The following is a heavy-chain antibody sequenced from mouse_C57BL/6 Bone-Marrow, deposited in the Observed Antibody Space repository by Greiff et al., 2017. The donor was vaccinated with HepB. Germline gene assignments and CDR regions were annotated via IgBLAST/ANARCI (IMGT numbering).Heavy chain of an antibody. J-gene: IGHJ4*01. CDR2: INSDGGST. D-gene: IGHD3-1*01. Sequence: DVHLVESGGGLVQPGESLKLSCETNEYEFPSHDMSWVRKTPEKRLELVAAINSDGGSTYYPDTMERRFIIYRDNTKKTLYLQMISLRSEDTALYYCARPKGYYYYAMEYWGQGTSVTVSP. CDR3: ARPKGYYYYAMEY. CDR1: EYEFPSHD. V-gene: IGHV5-2*01.